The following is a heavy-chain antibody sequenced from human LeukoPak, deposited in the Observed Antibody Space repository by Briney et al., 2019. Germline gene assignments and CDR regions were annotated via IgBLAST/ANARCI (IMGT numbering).Heavy chain of an antibody. Sequence: GGSLRLSCAASEFKFSNYWMHWVRQAPGKGLVWVSGMNSDGSRMNYADFAKGRFTISRDNAKNTLYLQMDSLRVEDTAVYYCARGVSAAGRYYFDQWGQGILVTVSS. V-gene: IGHV3-74*01. CDR3: ARGVSAAGRYYFDQ. D-gene: IGHD6-13*01. CDR2: MNSDGSRM. CDR1: EFKFSNYW. J-gene: IGHJ4*02.